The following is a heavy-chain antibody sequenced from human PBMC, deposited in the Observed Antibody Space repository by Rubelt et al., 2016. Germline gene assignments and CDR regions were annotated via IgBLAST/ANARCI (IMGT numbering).Heavy chain of an antibody. Sequence: QVQLVQSGAEVKKPGASVKVSCKASGYTFTSYYMHWVRQAPGQGLEWMGIINPSGGSTSYAQKVKGRVTMTRDTSTSTVYMELSSLRSEDTAVYYCARTKTVEMATIPLAYWGQGTLVTVSS. CDR3: ARTKTVEMATIPLAY. CDR1: GYTFTSYY. J-gene: IGHJ4*02. D-gene: IGHD5-24*01. CDR2: INPSGGST. V-gene: IGHV1-46*01.